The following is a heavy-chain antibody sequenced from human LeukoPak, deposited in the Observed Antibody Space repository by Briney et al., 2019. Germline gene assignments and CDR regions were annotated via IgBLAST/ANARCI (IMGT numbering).Heavy chain of an antibody. Sequence: SETLSVTCAVYGGSFAAHYWSWIRQPRGKGLEWIGEIDHSGSTNYAPSLKSRVTLSVDTSKNQFSLKLSSVTAADTALYYCAREASGSPDYFDSWGQGTLVTVSS. CDR1: GGSFAAHY. CDR3: AREASGSPDYFDS. V-gene: IGHV4-34*01. CDR2: IDHSGST. J-gene: IGHJ4*02. D-gene: IGHD1-26*01.